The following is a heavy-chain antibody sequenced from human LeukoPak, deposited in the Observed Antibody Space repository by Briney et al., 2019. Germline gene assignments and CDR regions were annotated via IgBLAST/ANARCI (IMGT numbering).Heavy chain of an antibody. CDR2: IKQDGSEK. D-gene: IGHD2-21*02. CDR1: GFTFSSYW. J-gene: IGHJ4*02. Sequence: PGGSLRLSCAASGFTFSSYWMSWVRQAPGKGLEWVANIKQDGSEKYYVDSVKGRFTISRDNAKNSLYLQMNSLRAEDTAVYYCARDCQISGDCYDAEDYWGQGTLVTVSS. V-gene: IGHV3-7*01. CDR3: ARDCQISGDCYDAEDY.